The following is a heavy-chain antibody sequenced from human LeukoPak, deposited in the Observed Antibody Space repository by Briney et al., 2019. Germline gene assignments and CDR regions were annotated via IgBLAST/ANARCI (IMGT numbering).Heavy chain of an antibody. CDR1: GFTFSNYN. V-gene: IGHV3-48*03. Sequence: GGSLRLSCAASGFTFSNYNMNWVRQAPGKGLEWISYISSSGATIYYADSVKGRFTISRDNAKNSLYLQMNSLRAEDTAVYYCARDLTIAAHDYWGQGILVTVSS. CDR2: ISSSGATI. J-gene: IGHJ4*02. CDR3: ARDLTIAAHDY. D-gene: IGHD6-6*01.